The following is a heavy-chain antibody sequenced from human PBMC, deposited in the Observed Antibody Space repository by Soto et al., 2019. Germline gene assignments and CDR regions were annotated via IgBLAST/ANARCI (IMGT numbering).Heavy chain of an antibody. CDR2: IFPTDEK. CDR3: ARIFGAGWSGGFRYYGMDV. CDR1: GFSLGNDGMG. V-gene: IGHV2-26*01. J-gene: IGHJ6*02. Sequence: QVTLKESGPVLMKTTETLTLTYAVSGFSLGNDGMGVTWIRQTPGRALEWLAHIFPTDEKSYSPTLKNRLVISKDTSKGQVVLTMTNVNPLDTATYYCARIFGAGWSGGFRYYGMDVWGQGTAVTVSS. D-gene: IGHD6-19*01.